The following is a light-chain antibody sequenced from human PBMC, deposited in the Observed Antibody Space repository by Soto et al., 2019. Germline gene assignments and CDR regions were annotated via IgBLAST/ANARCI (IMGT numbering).Light chain of an antibody. V-gene: IGLV2-8*01. CDR2: EVS. CDR3: SSYTGSNNRYV. J-gene: IGLJ1*01. CDR1: SSDVGTYNS. Sequence: QSALTQPPSASGSPGQSVTISCTGTSSDVGTYNSVSWYQQHPGKAPKLMIYEVSKRPSGVPARFSGSKSGNTASLTVSGLQAEDEAEYYCSSYTGSNNRYVFGTGTKLTVL.